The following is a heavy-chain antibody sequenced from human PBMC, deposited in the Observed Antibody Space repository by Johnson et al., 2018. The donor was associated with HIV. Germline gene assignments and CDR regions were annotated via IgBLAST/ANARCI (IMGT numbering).Heavy chain of an antibody. Sequence: QVQLVESGGGVVQPGRSLRLSCAASGFTFSSYVMHWVRQAQGKGLEWVAVISYDGSNKYYADSVKGRFTISRDNSKNTLYLQMNSLRAEDTAVYYCAKTYSGSNRDAFDIWGQGTMVTVSS. D-gene: IGHD1-26*01. CDR2: ISYDGSNK. V-gene: IGHV3-30*18. CDR1: GFTFSSYV. J-gene: IGHJ3*02. CDR3: AKTYSGSNRDAFDI.